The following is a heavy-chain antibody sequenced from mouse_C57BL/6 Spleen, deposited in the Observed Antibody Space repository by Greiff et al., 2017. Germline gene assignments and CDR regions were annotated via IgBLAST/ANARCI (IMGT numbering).Heavy chain of an antibody. J-gene: IGHJ4*01. Sequence: EVKLMESEGGLVQPGSSMKLSCTASGFTFSDYYMAWVRQVPEKGLEWVANINYDGSSTYYLDSLKSRFIISRDNARHILYLHMSSLKSEDTATYYCARDREAVVAGGAVDYWGQGTSVTVSS. CDR3: ARDREAVVAGGAVDY. CDR2: INYDGSST. CDR1: GFTFSDYY. V-gene: IGHV5-16*01. D-gene: IGHD1-1*01.